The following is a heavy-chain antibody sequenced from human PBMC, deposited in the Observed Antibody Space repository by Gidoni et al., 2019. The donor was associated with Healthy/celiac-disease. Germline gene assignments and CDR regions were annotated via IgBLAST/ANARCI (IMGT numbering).Heavy chain of an antibody. D-gene: IGHD6-19*01. CDR3: AKASLAVAGRYYFDY. J-gene: IGHJ4*02. CDR2: ISGSGGST. CDR1: GFTASSYA. Sequence: EVQLWESGGGLVQPGGSLRLSCAASGFTASSYALSWVRQAPGKGLECVSAISGSGGSTYYADSVRGRFTISRDNSKNTLYLQMNSLRAEDTAVYYCAKASLAVAGRYYFDYWGQGTLVTVSS. V-gene: IGHV3-23*01.